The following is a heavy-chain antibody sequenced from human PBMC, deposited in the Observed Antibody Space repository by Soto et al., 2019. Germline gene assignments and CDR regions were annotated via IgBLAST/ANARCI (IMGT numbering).Heavy chain of an antibody. Sequence: SEPMSLTSAVSGGSVSSGDWCSWVRQPPGKGLEWIGEIFHGGSANYNSSLKSRVTISIDKPKNHFSLKLTSVTAADTAVYYFVRRPDSSWYGGGAFDCWGGGARVTVS. V-gene: IGHV4-4*02. D-gene: IGHD6-13*01. CDR2: IFHGGSA. CDR3: VRRPDSSWYGGGAFDC. J-gene: IGHJ3*01. CDR1: GGSVSSGDW.